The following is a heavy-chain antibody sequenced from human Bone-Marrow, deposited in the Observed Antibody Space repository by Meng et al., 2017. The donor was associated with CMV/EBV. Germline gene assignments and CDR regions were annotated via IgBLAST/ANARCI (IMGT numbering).Heavy chain of an antibody. Sequence: LRWVRQAPGQGLEWMGWISDYNGNTNYAQNLQGRVTMTTDTSTSTAYMELRSLRSDDTAVYYCARDLYCSSTSCYRGFYYNYGMDVWGQGTTVTVSS. D-gene: IGHD2-2*02. J-gene: IGHJ6*02. V-gene: IGHV1-18*01. CDR3: ARDLYCSSTSCYRGFYYNYGMDV. CDR2: ISDYNGNT.